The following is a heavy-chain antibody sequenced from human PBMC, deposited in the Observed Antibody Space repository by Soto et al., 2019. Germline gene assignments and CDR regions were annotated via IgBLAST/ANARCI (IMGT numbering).Heavy chain of an antibody. D-gene: IGHD6-13*01. Sequence: GGSLRLSCAASGFTFSSYAMSWVRQAPGKGLEWVSAISGSGGSTYYADSVKGRFTISRDNSKNTLYLQMNSLRAEDTAVYYCELLPGYSSSWYTDDAFDIWGQGTMVTVSS. J-gene: IGHJ3*02. CDR2: ISGSGGST. CDR1: GFTFSSYA. CDR3: ELLPGYSSSWYTDDAFDI. V-gene: IGHV3-23*01.